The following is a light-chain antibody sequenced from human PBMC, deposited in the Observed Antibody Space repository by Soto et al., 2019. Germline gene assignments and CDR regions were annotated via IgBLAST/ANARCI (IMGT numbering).Light chain of an antibody. V-gene: IGLV2-14*01. Sequence: QSVLTQPASVSGSPGQSIAISCTGTSSDGGGYSYVSWYQQQPGKAPKLVISDVSNRPSGVSDRFSGSKSGNTASLTISGLQTEDEADHYCASYTTSRTYVFGTGTRSPS. CDR2: DVS. CDR3: ASYTTSRTYV. CDR1: SSDGGGYSY. J-gene: IGLJ1*01.